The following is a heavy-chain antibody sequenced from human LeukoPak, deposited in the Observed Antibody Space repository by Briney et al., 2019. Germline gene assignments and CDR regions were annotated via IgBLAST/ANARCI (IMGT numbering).Heavy chain of an antibody. V-gene: IGHV1-2*02. CDR2: INPNSGGT. CDR1: GYTFTGYY. Sequence: GASVKVSCKASGYTFTGYYMHWVRQAPGQGLEWMGWINPNSGGTNYAQKFQGRVTMTRDTSISTAYMELSRLGSDDTAVYYCARGVPSVLRYFDWSTTHYYYGMDVWGQGTTVTVSS. D-gene: IGHD3-9*01. CDR3: ARGVPSVLRYFDWSTTHYYYGMDV. J-gene: IGHJ6*02.